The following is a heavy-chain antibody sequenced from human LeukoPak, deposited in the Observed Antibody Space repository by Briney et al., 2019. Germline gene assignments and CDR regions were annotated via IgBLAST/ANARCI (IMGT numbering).Heavy chain of an antibody. D-gene: IGHD6-13*01. CDR2: IKQDGSEK. J-gene: IGHJ4*02. CDR1: GFSFCSYW. Sequence: GGSLRLSCAASGFSFCSYWMSWVRQAPGKGLEWVANIKQDGSEKYYVDSVKGRFTISRGNAKNSLYLQMNSLRAEDTAVYYCARHNPYSSGWYCFDDWGQGTLITVSS. V-gene: IGHV3-7*02. CDR3: ARHNPYSSGWYCFDD.